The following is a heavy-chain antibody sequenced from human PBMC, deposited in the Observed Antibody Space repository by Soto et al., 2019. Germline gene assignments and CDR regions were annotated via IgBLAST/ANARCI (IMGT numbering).Heavy chain of an antibody. CDR1: GGSIISYY. CDR2: IYYSGST. Sequence: SETLSLTCTVSGGSIISYYWSWIRQPPWKGLEWIGYIYYSGSTNYNPSLKSRVTISVDTSKNQFSLKLSSVTAADTAVYYCARHGGLRYQTTVYYYYYMDVWGKGTTVTVSS. V-gene: IGHV4-59*08. CDR3: ARHGGLRYQTTVYYYYYMDV. J-gene: IGHJ6*03. D-gene: IGHD1-1*01.